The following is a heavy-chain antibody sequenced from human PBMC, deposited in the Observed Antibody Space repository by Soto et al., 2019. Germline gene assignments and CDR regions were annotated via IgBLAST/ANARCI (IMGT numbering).Heavy chain of an antibody. CDR2: IIPIFGTA. CDR1: GGTFSSYS. J-gene: IGHJ4*02. V-gene: IGHV1-69*01. Sequence: QVQLVQSGAEVKKPGSSVKVSCKASGGTFSSYSINWVRQAPGQGLEWMGEIIPIFGTANYAQKCQGRVTITADESTSTAYMELSSLRSEDTAVYYCARDGGRNSGGIDYWGQGTLVTVYS. CDR3: ARDGGRNSGGIDY. D-gene: IGHD1-26*01.